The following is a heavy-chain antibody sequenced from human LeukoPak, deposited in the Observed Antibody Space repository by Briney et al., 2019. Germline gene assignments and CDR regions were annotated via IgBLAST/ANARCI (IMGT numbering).Heavy chain of an antibody. J-gene: IGHJ4*02. Sequence: GGSLRLSCEASGFTFRNYGMHWVRQAPGKGLEWVAVISKDGSDKYYPGSVRGRFTISRDNSKNTIYLQMDSLRAEDTAIYYCARDYWWTYDYWGQGTLVTASS. CDR1: GFTFRNYG. D-gene: IGHD2-8*01. V-gene: IGHV3-30*19. CDR2: ISKDGSDK. CDR3: ARDYWWTYDY.